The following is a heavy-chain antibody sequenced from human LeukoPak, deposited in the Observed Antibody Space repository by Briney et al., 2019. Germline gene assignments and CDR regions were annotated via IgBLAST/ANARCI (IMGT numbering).Heavy chain of an antibody. V-gene: IGHV1-2*02. CDR2: INPNSGGT. J-gene: IGHJ5*02. CDR1: GYTFTGYY. D-gene: IGHD6-6*01. CDR3: AREEAYSSSSGWFDP. Sequence: GASVKVSCKASGYTFTGYYMHWVRQAPGQGFEWMGWINPNSGGTNYAQKFQGRVTMTRDTSISTAYMELSRLRSDDTAVYYCAREEAYSSSSGWFDPWGQGTLVTVSS.